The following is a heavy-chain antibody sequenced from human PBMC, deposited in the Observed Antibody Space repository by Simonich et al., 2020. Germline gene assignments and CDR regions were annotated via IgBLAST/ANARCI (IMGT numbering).Heavy chain of an antibody. Sequence: QVQLQESGPGLVKPSETLSLTCTVSGGSISSYYWSWIRQPPGKGLEWIGYIYYSGIPHSNPSLKSRVTISVDTSKNQFSLKLSSVTAADTAVYYCARLPDYWGQGTLVTVSS. V-gene: IGHV4-59*08. J-gene: IGHJ4*02. CDR3: ARLPDY. CDR1: GGSISSYY. CDR2: IYYSGIP.